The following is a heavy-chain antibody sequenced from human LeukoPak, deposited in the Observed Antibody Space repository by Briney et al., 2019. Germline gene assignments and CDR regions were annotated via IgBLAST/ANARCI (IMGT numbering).Heavy chain of an antibody. CDR3: ARTVGGDCYFDY. D-gene: IGHD2-21*02. CDR2: VWNDGRNK. Sequence: GGSLRLSCAASGYTFSSYAMHWVRQAPGKGLEWVAVVWNDGRNKYYADSVKGRFSISRDNSKNTLYLQMNSLRAEDTAVYYCARTVGGDCYFDYWGQGALVTVSS. J-gene: IGHJ4*02. CDR1: GYTFSSYA. V-gene: IGHV3-33*08.